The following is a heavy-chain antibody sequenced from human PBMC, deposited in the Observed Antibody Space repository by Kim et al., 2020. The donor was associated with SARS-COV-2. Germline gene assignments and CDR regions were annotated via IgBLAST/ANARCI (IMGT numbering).Heavy chain of an antibody. CDR1: GGSFSGYY. CDR3: ANRLRGFDY. D-gene: IGHD5-12*01. J-gene: IGHJ4*02. Sequence: SETLSLTCAVYGGSFSGYYWSWIRQPPGKGLEWIGEINHSGSTNYNPSLKSRVTISVDTSKNQFSLKLSSVTAADTAVDYCANRLRGFDYWGQGSRDTVS. V-gene: IGHV4-34*01. CDR2: INHSGST.